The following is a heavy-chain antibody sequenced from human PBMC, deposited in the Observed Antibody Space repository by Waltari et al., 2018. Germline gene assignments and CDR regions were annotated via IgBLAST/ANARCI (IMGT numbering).Heavy chain of an antibody. V-gene: IGHV3-53*02. Sequence: EVQLVETGGGLIQPGGYLRLSCAVSGFNVNTNYISWVRQAPGKGLVWVSSLYSGGNTYYADSVKGRFTISRDILKNTVYLQLNSLRAEDTAVYYCARLIRMWFYLDVWGQGTTVTVSS. CDR3: ARLIRMWFYLDV. CDR1: GFNVNTNY. J-gene: IGHJ6*02. D-gene: IGHD5-18*01. CDR2: LYSGGNT.